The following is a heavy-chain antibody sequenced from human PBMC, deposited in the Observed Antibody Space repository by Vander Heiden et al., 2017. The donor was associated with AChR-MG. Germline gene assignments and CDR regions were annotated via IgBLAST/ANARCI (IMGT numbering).Heavy chain of an antibody. Sequence: QVQLVQSGAEVKNPGSSVMVSCTASVGTFSIYAISGVRQAPGQGVEWMGGIIPICGTANYAQKFQGRVTITADESTSTAYMELSSLRSEDTAVYYCANHTGNYYDSSGYYLGDWGQGTLVTVSS. CDR2: IIPICGTA. V-gene: IGHV1-69*01. J-gene: IGHJ4*02. D-gene: IGHD3-22*01. CDR1: VGTFSIYA. CDR3: ANHTGNYYDSSGYYLGD.